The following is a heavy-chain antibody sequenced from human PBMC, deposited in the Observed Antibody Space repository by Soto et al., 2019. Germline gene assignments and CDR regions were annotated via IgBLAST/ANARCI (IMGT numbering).Heavy chain of an antibody. V-gene: IGHV3-23*01. CDR1: GFTFSSYA. Sequence: EVQLLESGGGLVQPGGSLRLSCAASGFTFSSYAMSWVRQAPGKGLAWVSAISGGGGSTYYADSVKGRFTISRDNSKNTLYVQMNSLGAEDAAVYYCAKEGRTRGGGYFDFWGQGTLVTVSS. CDR3: AKEGRTRGGGYFDF. J-gene: IGHJ4*02. D-gene: IGHD3-10*01. CDR2: ISGGGGST.